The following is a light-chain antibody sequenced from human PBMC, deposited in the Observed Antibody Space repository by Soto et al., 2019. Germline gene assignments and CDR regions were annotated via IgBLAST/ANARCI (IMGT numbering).Light chain of an antibody. CDR1: SSDVGSYKF. V-gene: IGLV2-23*01. J-gene: IGLJ3*02. Sequence: QSALTQPASMSGSPGQSITISCTGTSSDVGSYKFVSWYQQHPGKAPKLMIYEGSKRPSGVSNRFSGSKSGNTASLTISGLQAEDEADYYCCSYAGDSAWVFGGGTQLTVL. CDR2: EGS. CDR3: CSYAGDSAWV.